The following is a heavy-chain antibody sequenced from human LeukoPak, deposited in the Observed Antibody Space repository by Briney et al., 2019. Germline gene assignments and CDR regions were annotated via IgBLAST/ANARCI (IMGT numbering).Heavy chain of an antibody. CDR3: ASRGAAAGTYYMDV. CDR2: ISSSSSYM. Sequence: GGSLRLSCAASGFTFSSYSMNWVRQAPGKGLEWVSSISSSSSYMYYADSVKGRFTISRDNAKNSLYLQMNSLRAEDTAVYYCASRGAAAGTYYMDVWGKGTTVTVSS. J-gene: IGHJ6*03. V-gene: IGHV3-21*01. CDR1: GFTFSSYS. D-gene: IGHD6-13*01.